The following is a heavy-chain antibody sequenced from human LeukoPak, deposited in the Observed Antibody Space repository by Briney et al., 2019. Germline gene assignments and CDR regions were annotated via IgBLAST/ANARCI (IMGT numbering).Heavy chain of an antibody. CDR1: GYTFTGYY. J-gene: IGHJ3*02. V-gene: IGHV1-2*02. CDR3: ARTYYYDSSGRPDAFDI. CDR2: INPNSGGT. Sequence: ASVKVPCKASGYTFTGYYMHWVRQAPGQGLEWMGWINPNSGGTNYAQKFQGRVTMTRDTSISTAYMELSRLRSDDTAVYYCARTYYYDSSGRPDAFDIWGQGTMVTVSS. D-gene: IGHD3-22*01.